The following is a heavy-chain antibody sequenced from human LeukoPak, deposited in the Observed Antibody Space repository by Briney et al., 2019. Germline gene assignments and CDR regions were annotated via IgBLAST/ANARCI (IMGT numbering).Heavy chain of an antibody. CDR1: GFTFSSYG. V-gene: IGHV3-30*18. CDR3: AKDPRSGIVGATSYYYYGMDV. Sequence: GGSLRLSCAASGFTFSSYGMHWVRQAPGKGLEWVAVISYDGSNKYYADSVKGRFTISRDNSKDTLYLQMNSLRAEDTAVYYCAKDPRSGIVGATSYYYYGMDVWGQGTTVTVSS. D-gene: IGHD1-26*01. CDR2: ISYDGSNK. J-gene: IGHJ6*02.